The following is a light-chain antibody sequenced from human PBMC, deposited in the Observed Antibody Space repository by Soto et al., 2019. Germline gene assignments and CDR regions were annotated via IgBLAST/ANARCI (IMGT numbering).Light chain of an antibody. CDR1: SSDVGGYNY. J-gene: IGLJ3*02. CDR3: SSYTSSSTWV. Sequence: QSVLTQPASVSGSPGQSIAISCTGTSSDVGGYNYVSWYQQHPGKTPNLMIYDVSNRPSGVSNRFSGSKSGNTSSLTISGLQAEDEADYYCSSYTSSSTWVFGGGTKHTVL. CDR2: DVS. V-gene: IGLV2-14*01.